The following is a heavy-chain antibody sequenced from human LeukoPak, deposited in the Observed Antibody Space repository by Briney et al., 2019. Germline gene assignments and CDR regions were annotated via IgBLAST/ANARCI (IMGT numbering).Heavy chain of an antibody. V-gene: IGHV3-72*01. Sequence: PGGSLRLSCAASGFTFSSYSMNWVRQTPGKGPEWIGRCRNKANGYTTEYAASAKGRFTVSRDDSQNSLYLQMNSLKTEDTAVYYCLRGRNSFDLWGQGTLVTVSP. CDR3: LRGRNSFDL. CDR2: CRNKANGYTT. CDR1: GFTFSSYS. J-gene: IGHJ4*02. D-gene: IGHD3-10*01.